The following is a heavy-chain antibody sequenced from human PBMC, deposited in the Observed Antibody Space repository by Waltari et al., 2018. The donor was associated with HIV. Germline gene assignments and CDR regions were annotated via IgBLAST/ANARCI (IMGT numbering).Heavy chain of an antibody. CDR2: IYTSGST. D-gene: IGHD6-19*01. CDR3: ARLGGAVAGTGGDY. Sequence: QVQLQESGPGLVKPSQTLSLTCTVSGGSISSGSYYWSWIRQPAGKGLEWIGRIYTSGSTNYNPSLKSRVTISVDTSKNQFSLKLSSVTAADTAVYYCARLGGAVAGTGGDYWGQGTLVTVSS. V-gene: IGHV4-61*02. CDR1: GGSISSGSYY. J-gene: IGHJ4*02.